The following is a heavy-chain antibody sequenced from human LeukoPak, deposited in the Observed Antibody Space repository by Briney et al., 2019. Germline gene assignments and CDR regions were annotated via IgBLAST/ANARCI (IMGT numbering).Heavy chain of an antibody. Sequence: GGPLKLSGAPSGFTFISNSRNGFGRAPGKGRDGSSPISSSSSYIYYADSVKGRFTISRDNAKNSLYLQMNSLRVEDTAVYYCAREFRSGYNSRWFDYWGQGTLVTVSS. J-gene: IGHJ5*01. CDR1: GFTFISNS. CDR3: AREFRSGYNSRWFDY. V-gene: IGHV3-21*01. CDR2: ISSSSSYI. D-gene: IGHD6-19*01.